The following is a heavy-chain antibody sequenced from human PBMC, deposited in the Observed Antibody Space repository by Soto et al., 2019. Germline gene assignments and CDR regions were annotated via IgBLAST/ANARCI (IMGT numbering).Heavy chain of an antibody. J-gene: IGHJ6*02. Sequence: GGSLRLSCAASGFTFSSYAMSGVRQAPGKGLEWVSAISGSGGSTYYADSVKGRFTISRDNSKNTLYLQMNSLRAEDTAVYYCAKDRDIGSYYYGMDVWGQGTTVTVSS. V-gene: IGHV3-23*01. CDR2: ISGSGGST. CDR1: GFTFSSYA. D-gene: IGHD2-15*01. CDR3: AKDRDIGSYYYGMDV.